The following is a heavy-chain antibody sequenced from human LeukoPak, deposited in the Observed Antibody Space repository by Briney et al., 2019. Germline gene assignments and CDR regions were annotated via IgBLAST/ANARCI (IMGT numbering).Heavy chain of an antibody. D-gene: IGHD3-3*01. CDR2: IYYSGST. V-gene: IGHV4-59*01. J-gene: IGHJ4*02. CDR1: GGSISSYY. CDR3: ARVEDYDIYDFWSGYSAVGYFDY. Sequence: SETLSLTCTVSGGSISSYYWSWIRQPPGKGLEWIGYIYYSGSTNYNPSLKSRVTISVDTSKSQFSLKLSSVTAADTAVYYCARVEDYDIYDFWSGYSAVGYFDYWGQGALVTVSS.